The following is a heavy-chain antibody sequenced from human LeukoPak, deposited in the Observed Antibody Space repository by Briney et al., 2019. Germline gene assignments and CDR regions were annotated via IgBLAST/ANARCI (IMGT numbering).Heavy chain of an antibody. CDR2: IKQHGSEI. J-gene: IGHJ4*02. CDR1: GFTLSTSW. CDR3: ATDRGTY. Sequence: PGGSLRLSCAASGFTLSTSWMNWVRRAPGKGLEWVALIKQHGSEIYYADSVKGRFTISRDDAASSLYLQIHSLRAEDTAVYYCATDRGTYWGQGTLVTVSS. D-gene: IGHD3-10*01. V-gene: IGHV3-7*01.